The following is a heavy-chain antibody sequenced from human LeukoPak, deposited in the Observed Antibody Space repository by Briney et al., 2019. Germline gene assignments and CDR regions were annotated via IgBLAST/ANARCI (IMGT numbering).Heavy chain of an antibody. J-gene: IGHJ4*02. CDR2: INHSGST. V-gene: IGHV4-34*01. Sequence: PSETLSHTSAEYGESFITNYSRSIPPTPEKRLECIAQINHSGSTNSNPSLKVRVTISVDTSKNQFSLKLSSVTAADTAVYYCARGCCSSTSCYLRAFSFDYWGQGTLVTVS. CDR1: GESFITNY. D-gene: IGHD2-2*01. CDR3: ARGCCSSTSCYLRAFSFDY.